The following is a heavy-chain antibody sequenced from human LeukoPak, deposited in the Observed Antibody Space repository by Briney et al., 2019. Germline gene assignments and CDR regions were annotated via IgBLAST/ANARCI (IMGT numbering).Heavy chain of an antibody. Sequence: GASVKVSCKASGYTFTSYGISWVRQAPGQGLEWIGWISAYNGNTNYAQKLQGRVTMTTDTSTSTAYMELRSLRSDDTAVYYCARAGTMGIPQYSSSWYPVRNYYYYYMDVWGKGTTVTVSS. CDR3: ARAGTMGIPQYSSSWYPVRNYYYYYMDV. CDR2: ISAYNGNT. V-gene: IGHV1-18*01. CDR1: GYTFTSYG. J-gene: IGHJ6*03. D-gene: IGHD6-13*01.